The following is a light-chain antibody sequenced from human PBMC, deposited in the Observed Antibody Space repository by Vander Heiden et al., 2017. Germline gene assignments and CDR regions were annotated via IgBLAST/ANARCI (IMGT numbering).Light chain of an antibody. J-gene: IGKJ4*01. CDR1: QDISNY. V-gene: IGKV1-33*01. Sequence: DILMPHSPPPLLASVGGRVTITCQASQDISNYLDWYQQKPGKAPKLLIYDASNLETGVPSRFSGSGSGTDFTFTISSLQPEDIATYYCQQYDNLPLTFGGGTKVEIK. CDR2: DAS. CDR3: QQYDNLPLT.